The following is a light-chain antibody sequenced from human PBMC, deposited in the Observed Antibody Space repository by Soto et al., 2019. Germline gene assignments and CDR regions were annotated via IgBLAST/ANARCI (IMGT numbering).Light chain of an antibody. CDR1: QSVATY. CDR3: QQRSKWPIT. J-gene: IGKJ5*01. CDR2: DAF. V-gene: IGKV3-11*01. Sequence: EIVLTPSPATLSFSPGDNPPLSCRASQSVATYVAWYQQKPGQAPRLLIYDAFNRATGTPARFSGSGSGTDFTLTISSLEPADSAVYYCQQRSKWPITFGQGTRLEIK.